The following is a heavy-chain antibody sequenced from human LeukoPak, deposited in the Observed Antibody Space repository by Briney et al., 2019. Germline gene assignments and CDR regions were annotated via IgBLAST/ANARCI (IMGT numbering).Heavy chain of an antibody. V-gene: IGHV3-21*01. Sequence: PGGSLRLSCAASGFTFSSYSMNWLRQAPGKGLEWVSSISSSSSYIYYADSVKGRFTISRDNAKNSLYLQMNSLRAEDTAVYYCARVRGSYWDEYFQHWGQGTLVTVSS. CDR2: ISSSSSYI. J-gene: IGHJ1*01. CDR1: GFTFSSYS. CDR3: ARVRGSYWDEYFQH. D-gene: IGHD1-26*01.